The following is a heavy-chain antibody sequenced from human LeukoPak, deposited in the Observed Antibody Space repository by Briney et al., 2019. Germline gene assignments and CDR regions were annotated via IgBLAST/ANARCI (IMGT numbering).Heavy chain of an antibody. V-gene: IGHV3-23*01. D-gene: IGHD2-2*01. J-gene: IGHJ4*02. CDR1: GFTFRSYA. Sequence: PGGSLRLSCAASGFTFRSYAMSWVRQAPGKGLEWVSAISGSGDTTYYADSVKGRFTISRDNSKNTLYLQMNGLRPEDTAVYYCAKVGARGCSSSTCFIYWGQGTLVTVSS. CDR3: AKVGARGCSSSTCFIY. CDR2: ISGSGDTT.